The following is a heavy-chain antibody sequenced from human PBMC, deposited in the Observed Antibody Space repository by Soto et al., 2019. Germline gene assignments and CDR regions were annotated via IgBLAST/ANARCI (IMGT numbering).Heavy chain of an antibody. V-gene: IGHV1-18*04. CDR3: VIHDKTISLDH. CDR2: IGFYHTHT. Sequence: QIQIVQSGAEIKEPGASVKVSCKTSGYTFIDYGIDWVRQAPGQDLQWMGWIGFYHTHTKYTPQFQGRITINSDTSTRTVNMELRSLRSDDTATYYCVIHDKTISLDHWGPGTRITVSS. D-gene: IGHD3-22*01. CDR1: GYTFIDYG. J-gene: IGHJ4*02.